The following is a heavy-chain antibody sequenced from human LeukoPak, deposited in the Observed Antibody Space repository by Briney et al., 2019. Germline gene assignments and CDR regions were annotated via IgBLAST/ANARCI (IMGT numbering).Heavy chain of an antibody. Sequence: GGSLRLSCAASGFTVSSNYMSWVRQAPGKELEWVSVIYSGGSTYYADSVKGRFTVSRDNSKNTLYLQMNSLRAEDTAVYYCARDYGSGSYYPYYYYYGMDVWGQGTTVTVSS. D-gene: IGHD3-10*01. CDR3: ARDYGSGSYYPYYYYYGMDV. V-gene: IGHV3-66*01. J-gene: IGHJ6*02. CDR2: IYSGGST. CDR1: GFTVSSNY.